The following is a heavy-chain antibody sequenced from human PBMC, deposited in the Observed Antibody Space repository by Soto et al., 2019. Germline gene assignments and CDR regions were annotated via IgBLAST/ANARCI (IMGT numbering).Heavy chain of an antibody. Sequence: TVSGGSISTYYWSWIRQPPGKGLEWIGYVYNSGSTKYNPSLKSRVTIWESTSKNQVSLRLTSVTAADTAVYYCARDRQHTYGNCFDPWGQGTLVTVSS. CDR2: VYNSGST. V-gene: IGHV4-59*01. CDR1: GGSISTYY. D-gene: IGHD4-17*01. CDR3: ARDRQHTYGNCFDP. J-gene: IGHJ5*02.